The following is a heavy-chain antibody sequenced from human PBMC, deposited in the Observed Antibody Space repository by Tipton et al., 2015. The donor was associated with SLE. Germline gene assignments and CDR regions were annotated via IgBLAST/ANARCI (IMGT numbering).Heavy chain of an antibody. CDR3: AKEILALSGGTTAFDY. CDR2: ISGSGYRT. V-gene: IGHV3-23*01. D-gene: IGHD1-1*01. Sequence: SLRLSCAASGFTFNDYVMNWVRQAPGKGLEWVSAISGSGYRTYYEDSVRGRFTISRDSSNVYLQMNSLRPDDTAVYYCAKEILALSGGTTAFDYWGQGTLVTVSS. CDR1: GFTFNDYV. J-gene: IGHJ4*02.